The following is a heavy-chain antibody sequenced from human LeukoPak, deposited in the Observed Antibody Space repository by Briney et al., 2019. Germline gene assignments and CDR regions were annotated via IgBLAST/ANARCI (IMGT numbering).Heavy chain of an antibody. V-gene: IGHV4-4*09. CDR2: TFTSGGT. Sequence: GSLRLSCEASGFTFSSYAMSWVRQAPGKGLEWIGYTFTSGGTNYSPSLKSRVTISVDTSKNQFSLKMTSVTAADTAVYYCARQPFPLREDHFDFWGQGTLVTVSS. CDR1: GFTFSSYA. J-gene: IGHJ4*02. D-gene: IGHD1-26*01. CDR3: ARQPFPLREDHFDF.